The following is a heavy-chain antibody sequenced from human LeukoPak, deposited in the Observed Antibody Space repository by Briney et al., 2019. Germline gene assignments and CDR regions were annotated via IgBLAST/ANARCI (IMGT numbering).Heavy chain of an antibody. V-gene: IGHV1-24*01. Sequence: ASVKVSCKVSGYILTELSMHWVRQAPGKGLEWMGGFDPEDGETIYAQKFQGRVTMTEDTSTDTAYMELRSLRSEDTAVYYCVTDPVAYCSSDGCYSVDYWGQGTLVTVSS. CDR1: GYILTELS. CDR3: VTDPVAYCSSDGCYSVDY. D-gene: IGHD2-15*01. CDR2: FDPEDGET. J-gene: IGHJ4*02.